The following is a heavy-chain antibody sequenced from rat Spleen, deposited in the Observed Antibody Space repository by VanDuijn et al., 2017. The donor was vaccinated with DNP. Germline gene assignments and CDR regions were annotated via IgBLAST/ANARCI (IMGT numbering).Heavy chain of an antibody. J-gene: IGHJ2*01. CDR1: GFSLTSYG. CDR2: ISSGGST. Sequence: QVQLKESGPGLVQPSQTLSLTCTVSGFSLTSYGVSWVRQPPGKGLEWIAAISSGGSTYYNSALKSRLSISRDTSKNQIFLKMNSLQTDDTGIYYCTRDRSSSIPFDFWGQGVMVTVSS. V-gene: IGHV2S12*01. D-gene: IGHD1-2*01. CDR3: TRDRSSSIPFDF.